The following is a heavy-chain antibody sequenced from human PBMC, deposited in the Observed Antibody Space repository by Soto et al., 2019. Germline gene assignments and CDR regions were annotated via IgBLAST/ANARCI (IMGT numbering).Heavy chain of an antibody. D-gene: IGHD7-27*01. CDR2: MNPNNGNT. J-gene: IGHJ4*02. CDR1: AYTFTSYD. Sequence: QVQLVQSGAEVKKPGASVKVSCKAAAYTFTSYDINWVRQATGQDFEWMGWMNPNNGNTAYAQKFQGRVTMTRDTSKRTAFMEMSSLTSEDTDVYYCARGPRNGGVAYWGQRTMVTVSS. V-gene: IGHV1-8*01. CDR3: ARGPRNGGVAY.